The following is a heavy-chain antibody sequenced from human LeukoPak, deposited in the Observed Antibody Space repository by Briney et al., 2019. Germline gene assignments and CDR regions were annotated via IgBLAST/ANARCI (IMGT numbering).Heavy chain of an antibody. CDR3: ARRAVTVAGDWFDP. Sequence: PGGSLRLSCAASGFTFSSYAMSWVRQAPGKGLEWVANIKQDGSEKYYVDSVKGRFTISRDNAKNSLYLQMNSLRAEDTAVYYCARRAVTVAGDWFDPWGQGTLVTVSS. V-gene: IGHV3-7*01. CDR1: GFTFSSYA. J-gene: IGHJ5*02. D-gene: IGHD6-19*01. CDR2: IKQDGSEK.